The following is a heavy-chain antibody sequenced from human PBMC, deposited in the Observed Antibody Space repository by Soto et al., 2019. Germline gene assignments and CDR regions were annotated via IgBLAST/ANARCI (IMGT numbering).Heavy chain of an antibody. CDR2: IIPILGIA. Sequence: SVKVSCKASGGTFSSYTISWVRQAPGQGLEWMGRIIPILGIANYAQKYQGRVTITADKSTSTAYMELSSLRSEDTAVYYCARDRSEYYMDVWGKGTTVTVSS. CDR1: GGTFSSYT. V-gene: IGHV1-69*04. CDR3: ARDRSEYYMDV. J-gene: IGHJ6*03.